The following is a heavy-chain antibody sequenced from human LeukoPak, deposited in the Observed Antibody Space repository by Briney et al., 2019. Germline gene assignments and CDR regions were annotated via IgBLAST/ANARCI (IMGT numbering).Heavy chain of an antibody. Sequence: PSETLSLTCTVSGGSISSYYWTWIRQHPGKGLEWIGYIYYSGSTYYNPSLESRVTISVDTSKNQFSLKLSSVTAADTAVYYCARADYDFWSGPSLAAFDIWGQGTMVTVSS. J-gene: IGHJ3*02. CDR3: ARADYDFWSGPSLAAFDI. V-gene: IGHV4-59*06. CDR1: GGSISSYY. D-gene: IGHD3-3*01. CDR2: IYYSGST.